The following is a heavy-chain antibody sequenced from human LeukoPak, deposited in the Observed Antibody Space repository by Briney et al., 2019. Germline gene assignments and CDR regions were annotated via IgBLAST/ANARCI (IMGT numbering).Heavy chain of an antibody. CDR3: ATDSWGPQR. V-gene: IGHV3-7*01. CDR1: GFTFSTPW. D-gene: IGHD3-16*01. CDR2: IKEDGSVK. Sequence: GGSLRLSCAASGFTFSTPWMTWVRQAPGRGLEWVANIKEDGSVKNYVDSVKGRFTISRDNTKNSLYLQMNSLRAEDTAVYYCATDSWGPQRWGPGTLVTVSS. J-gene: IGHJ1*01.